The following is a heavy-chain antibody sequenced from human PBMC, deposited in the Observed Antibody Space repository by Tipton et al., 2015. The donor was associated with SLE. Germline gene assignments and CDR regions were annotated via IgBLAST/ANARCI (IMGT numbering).Heavy chain of an antibody. J-gene: IGHJ4*02. CDR3: ASRPSYSSGWYYFDY. V-gene: IGHV4-38-2*01. CDR1: GYSISSGYY. D-gene: IGHD6-19*01. CDR2: IYHSGST. Sequence: TLSLTCAVSGYSISSGYYWGWIRQPPGKGLEWIGSIYHSGSTYYNPSLKSRVTISVDTSKNQFSLKLSSVTAADTAVYYCASRPSYSSGWYYFDYWGQGTLVTVSS.